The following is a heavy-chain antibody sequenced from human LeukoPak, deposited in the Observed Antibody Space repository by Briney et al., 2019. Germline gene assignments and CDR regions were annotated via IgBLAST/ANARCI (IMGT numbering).Heavy chain of an antibody. V-gene: IGHV1-69*04. CDR3: ARDLGGMATITLDY. Sequence: GASLKVSCKASVGTFSSYAISWVRQAPGQGLEWMGRIIPIFGIANYAHKFQGRVTITADKSTSTAYMELSSLRSEDTAVYYCARDLGGMATITLDYWGQGTLVTVSS. D-gene: IGHD5-24*01. CDR2: IIPIFGIA. CDR1: VGTFSSYA. J-gene: IGHJ4*02.